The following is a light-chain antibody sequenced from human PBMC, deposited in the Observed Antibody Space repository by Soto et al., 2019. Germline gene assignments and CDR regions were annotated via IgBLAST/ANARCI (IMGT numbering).Light chain of an antibody. Sequence: QSVLTQPPSASGTPGQRVTISCSGSSSNIGSDSVNWYQQLPGTAPKLLIYNNDQRPSGVPDRFSGSKSGTSASLAISGLQSEDEADYYCGAWDGSLIGWVFGGGTQLTVL. J-gene: IGLJ3*02. V-gene: IGLV1-44*01. CDR2: NND. CDR3: GAWDGSLIGWV. CDR1: SSNIGSDS.